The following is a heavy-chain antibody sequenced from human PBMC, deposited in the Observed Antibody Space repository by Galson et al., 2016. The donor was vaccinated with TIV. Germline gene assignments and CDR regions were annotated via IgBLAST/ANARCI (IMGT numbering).Heavy chain of an antibody. CDR2: ISHDGNNK. CDR1: GFTFDSYT. J-gene: IGHJ4*02. V-gene: IGHV3-30-3*01. D-gene: IGHD1-7*01. Sequence: SLSLSCAASGFTFDSYTFHWVRQTPGKGLEWVAIISHDGNNKDFADSVQGRFTISRDSSKNTVFLQMNSLRLEDTAVYYCTRDGRGNWKYVDYFDYWGQGTLVTVSS. CDR3: TRDGRGNWKYVDYFDY.